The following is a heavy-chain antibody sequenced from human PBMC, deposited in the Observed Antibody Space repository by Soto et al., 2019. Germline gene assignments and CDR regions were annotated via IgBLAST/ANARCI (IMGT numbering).Heavy chain of an antibody. Sequence: GGSLRLSCAASGFTFSIYSMNWVRQAPGKGLEWVSYISSSSSTIYYTDSVKGRFTISRDNAKNSLYLQMNSLRDEDTAVYYCARQKDSSGYYYYYDGMDVRAQGTTVTVSS. CDR1: GFTFSIYS. V-gene: IGHV3-48*02. D-gene: IGHD3-22*01. CDR2: ISSSSSTI. J-gene: IGHJ6*02. CDR3: ARQKDSSGYYYYYDGMDV.